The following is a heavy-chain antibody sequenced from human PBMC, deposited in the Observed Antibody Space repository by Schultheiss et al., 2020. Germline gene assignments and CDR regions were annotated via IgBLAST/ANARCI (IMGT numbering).Heavy chain of an antibody. V-gene: IGHV4-34*01. CDR2: INHSGST. CDR1: GGSFSGYY. Sequence: SETLSLTCAVYGGSFSGYYWSWIRQPPGKGLEWIGEINHSGSTNYNPSLKSRVTISVDTSKNQFSLKLSSVTAADTAVYYCARGLRFLEWLPEYYFDYWGQGTLVTVAS. CDR3: ARGLRFLEWLPEYYFDY. J-gene: IGHJ4*02. D-gene: IGHD3-3*01.